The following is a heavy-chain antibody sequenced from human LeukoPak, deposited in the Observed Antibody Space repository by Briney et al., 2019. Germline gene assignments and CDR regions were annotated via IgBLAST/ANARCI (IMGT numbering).Heavy chain of an antibody. CDR3: ARGRLRYYWNDVSVYYYYGMDV. V-gene: IGHV4-34*01. CDR2: INHSGST. J-gene: IGHJ6*02. Sequence: PSETLSLTWAVYGGSFSGYYWSWIRQPPGKGLEWIGEINHSGSTNYNPSLKSRVTISVDTSKNQFSLKLSSVTAADTAVYYCARGRLRYYWNDVSVYYYYGMDVWGQGTTVTVSS. D-gene: IGHD1-1*01. CDR1: GGSFSGYY.